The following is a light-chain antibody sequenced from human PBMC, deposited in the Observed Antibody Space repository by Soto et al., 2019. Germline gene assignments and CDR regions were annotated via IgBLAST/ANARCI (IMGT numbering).Light chain of an antibody. J-gene: IGKJ1*01. CDR1: QSVNSY. Sequence: EIVLTQSPATLSLSPGERATLSCRASQSVNSYLAWYQQKPGQAPRLLIYDASNRATGVPARFSGSGSGTDFTLTISSLEPEDFAFYYCQQRNNWPWTFGQGNKVEIK. V-gene: IGKV3-11*01. CDR2: DAS. CDR3: QQRNNWPWT.